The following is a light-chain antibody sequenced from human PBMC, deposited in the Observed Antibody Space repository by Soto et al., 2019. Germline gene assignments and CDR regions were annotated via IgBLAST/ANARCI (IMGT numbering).Light chain of an antibody. Sequence: QAVVTQPPSASGSPGQSVTISCTGTSSDVGAYNYVSWYQQHPGKAPKFMIYEVSKRPSGVPDRFSGSKSGNTASLTVSGLQAEDEADYYCSSYAGSNNVVFGGGTKITVL. V-gene: IGLV2-8*01. CDR2: EVS. J-gene: IGLJ2*01. CDR3: SSYAGSNNVV. CDR1: SSDVGAYNY.